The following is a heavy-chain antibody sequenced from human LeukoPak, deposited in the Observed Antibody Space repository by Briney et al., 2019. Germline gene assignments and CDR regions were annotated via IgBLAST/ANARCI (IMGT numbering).Heavy chain of an antibody. CDR1: GGSVSSSNYY. V-gene: IGHV4-39*01. CDR3: ARRGYCSGGSCYYFDH. CDR2: IYYSGST. D-gene: IGHD2-15*01. Sequence: PSETLSLTCTVSGGSVSSSNYYWGWIRQPPGKGLEWIGSIYYSGSTYYNPSLKSRVTISVDTSKNQFSLKVSSVTAADTAVYYCARRGYCSGGSCYYFDHWGQGTLVTVSS. J-gene: IGHJ4*02.